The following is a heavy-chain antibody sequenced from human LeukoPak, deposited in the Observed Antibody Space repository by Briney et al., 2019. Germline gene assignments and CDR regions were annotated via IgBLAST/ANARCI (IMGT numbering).Heavy chain of an antibody. Sequence: ASVKVSCKASGYTFTGYYMHWVRQAPGQGLEWMGWINPNSGGTNYAQKFQGRVTMTRDTSISTAYMELSRLRSDDTAVYYCAREGLPLELPGIDFDYWGQGTLVTVSS. CDR3: AREGLPLELPGIDFDY. D-gene: IGHD1-7*01. V-gene: IGHV1-2*02. CDR2: INPNSGGT. CDR1: GYTFTGYY. J-gene: IGHJ4*02.